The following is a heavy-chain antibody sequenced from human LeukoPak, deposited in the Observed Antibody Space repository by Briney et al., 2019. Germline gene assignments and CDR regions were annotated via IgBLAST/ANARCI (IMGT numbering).Heavy chain of an antibody. CDR3: ARLEPNYDFWSGYYTGMTIGY. J-gene: IGHJ4*02. CDR2: IFYIATT. Sequence: SETLSLTCTVSGASISDFYWSWIRQPPGKGLEWIGYIFYIATTNYNPSLKSRVIMSLDTSKNQFSLKLRSVTAADTAVYYCARLEPNYDFWSGYYTGMTIGYWGQGTLVTVSS. V-gene: IGHV4-59*08. CDR1: GASISDFY. D-gene: IGHD3-3*01.